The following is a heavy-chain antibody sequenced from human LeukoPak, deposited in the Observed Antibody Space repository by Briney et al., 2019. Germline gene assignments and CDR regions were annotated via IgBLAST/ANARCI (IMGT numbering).Heavy chain of an antibody. CDR1: GFTFRTYG. V-gene: IGHV3-48*04. CDR2: IRSSSNTI. CDR3: ARAGLGYSYGTGYYYYMDV. D-gene: IGHD5-18*01. Sequence: GGSLRLSCEASGFTFRTYGMNWVRQAPGKGLEWLSYIRSSSNTISYADSVKGRITISRDNAKNSLYLQMNSLRAEDTAVYFCARAGLGYSYGTGYYYYMDVWGKGTTVSVSS. J-gene: IGHJ6*03.